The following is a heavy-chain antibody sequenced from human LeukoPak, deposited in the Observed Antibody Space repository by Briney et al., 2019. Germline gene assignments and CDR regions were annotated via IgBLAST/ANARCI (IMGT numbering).Heavy chain of an antibody. D-gene: IGHD2-2*01. V-gene: IGHV5-51*01. Sequence: GESLKISCKDSGYSFTSYWIGWVRQMPGKGLEWMGIIYPGDSDTRYRPSFQGHVTISADKSISTAYLQWSSLRASDTAMYYCARQIVVVPAAQKPYDYYYMDVWGKGTTVTVSS. CDR2: IYPGDSDT. CDR3: ARQIVVVPAAQKPYDYYYMDV. J-gene: IGHJ6*03. CDR1: GYSFTSYW.